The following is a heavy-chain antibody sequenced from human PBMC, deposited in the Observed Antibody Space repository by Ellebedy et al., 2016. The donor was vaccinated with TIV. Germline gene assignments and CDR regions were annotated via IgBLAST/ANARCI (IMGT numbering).Heavy chain of an antibody. CDR3: ARHGTAGYSSSWHEGYWFDP. CDR2: ISVYTGHA. V-gene: IGHV1-18*01. D-gene: IGHD2-2*01. CDR1: GYTFTSYA. J-gene: IGHJ5*02. Sequence: AASVKVSCKASGYTFTSYAIRWVRQAPGQGLEWMGWISVYTGHASYAQRLQGRVTMTTDTSASTAHMELRSLRSDETAVDSCARHGTAGYSSSWHEGYWFDPWGQGTLVTVSS.